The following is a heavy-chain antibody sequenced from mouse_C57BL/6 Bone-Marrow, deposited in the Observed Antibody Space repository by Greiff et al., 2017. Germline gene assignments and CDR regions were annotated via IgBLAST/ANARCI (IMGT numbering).Heavy chain of an antibody. CDR3: ARLRYYGSHDY. J-gene: IGHJ2*01. CDR1: GYTFTSYW. D-gene: IGHD1-1*01. V-gene: IGHV1-69*01. Sequence: VQLQQPGAELVMPGASVKLSCKASGYTFTSYWMHWVKQRPGQGLEWIGEIDPSDSYTNYNQKFKGKSTLTVDKSSSTAYMQLSSLTSEDSAVYYCARLRYYGSHDYWGQGTTLTVSS. CDR2: IDPSDSYT.